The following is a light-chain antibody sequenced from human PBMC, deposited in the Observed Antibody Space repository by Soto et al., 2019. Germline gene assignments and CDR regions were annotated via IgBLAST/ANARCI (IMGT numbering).Light chain of an antibody. V-gene: IGKV3-20*01. CDR3: QQSGGSPPYT. J-gene: IGKJ2*01. Sequence: VLTQSPGTLSLSPGERATISCRARQSISRYYLAWYQHKPGQAPRLLMNGASSRATGIPHRFSGSGSGTDFTLPISSLEPEDWGVYYCQQSGGSPPYTFGQGTRLEIK. CDR1: QSISRYY. CDR2: GAS.